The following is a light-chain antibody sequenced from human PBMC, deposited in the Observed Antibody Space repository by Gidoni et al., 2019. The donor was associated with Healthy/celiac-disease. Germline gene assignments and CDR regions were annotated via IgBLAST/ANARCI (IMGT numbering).Light chain of an antibody. J-gene: IGLJ2*01. CDR1: SPNIVIYF. CDR3: AAWDDILSGVV. Sequence: QSVLPQHPAASGTRGQRVTISCSGISPNIVIYFFYWYQQLPGTSPKLLIYTINQRPSGVPARFSGSMSVTSASLAISGLRSEDDADYYCAAWDDILSGVVFGGGTKLTVL. V-gene: IGLV1-47*01. CDR2: TIN.